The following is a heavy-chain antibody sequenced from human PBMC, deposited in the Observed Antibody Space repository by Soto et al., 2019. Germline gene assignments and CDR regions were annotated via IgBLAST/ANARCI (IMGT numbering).Heavy chain of an antibody. Sequence: GASVKVSCKASGYTFTGYYMHWVRQAPGQGLEWMGWINPNSGGTNYAQKFQGWVTMTRDTSISTAYMELNSLRAEDTAVYYCANGQLLGNAFDIWGQGTRVTVSS. J-gene: IGHJ3*02. CDR3: ANGQLLGNAFDI. D-gene: IGHD3-10*01. V-gene: IGHV1-2*04. CDR1: GYTFTGYY. CDR2: INPNSGGT.